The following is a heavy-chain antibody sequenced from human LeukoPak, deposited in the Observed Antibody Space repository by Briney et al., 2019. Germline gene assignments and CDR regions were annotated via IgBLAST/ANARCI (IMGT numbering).Heavy chain of an antibody. CDR2: ISGGGAK. D-gene: IGHD4-17*01. V-gene: IGHV3-53*01. Sequence: GGSLKLSCAVAGLGVSAYSISWVRQAPGKGLEWVSLISGGGAKHYADSVKGRFTISRDISRNTVHLQMSSVRVDDTAVYYCVRESLRGDYFGYWGRGTLVTVSS. CDR3: VRESLRGDYFGY. CDR1: GLGVSAYS. J-gene: IGHJ4*02.